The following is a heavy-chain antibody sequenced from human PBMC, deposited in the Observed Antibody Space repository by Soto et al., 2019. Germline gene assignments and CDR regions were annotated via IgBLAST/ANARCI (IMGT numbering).Heavy chain of an antibody. J-gene: IGHJ6*02. V-gene: IGHV3-21*01. Sequence: PGGSLRLSCAASGFTFSSYSMNWVRQAPGKGLEWVSSISSSSSYIYYADSVKGRFIISRDNAKNSLYLQMNSLRAEDTAVYYCARDFVGYPYYYYYYGMDVWGQGTTVTVSS. CDR3: ARDFVGYPYYYYYYGMDV. D-gene: IGHD5-12*01. CDR1: GFTFSSYS. CDR2: ISSSSSYI.